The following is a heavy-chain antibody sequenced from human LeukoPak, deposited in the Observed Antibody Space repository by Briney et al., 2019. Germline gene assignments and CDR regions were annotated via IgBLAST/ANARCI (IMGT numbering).Heavy chain of an antibody. V-gene: IGHV4-34*01. J-gene: IGHJ6*03. Sequence: SETLSLTCAVYGGSFSGYYWSWIRQPQGKGLEWIGEINHSGSTNYNPSLKSRVTISVDTSKNQFSLKLSSVTAADTAVYYCAREARAIPYYYYYMDVWGKGTTVTVSS. CDR3: AREARAIPYYYYYMDV. CDR2: INHSGST. CDR1: GGSFSGYY. D-gene: IGHD2-2*02.